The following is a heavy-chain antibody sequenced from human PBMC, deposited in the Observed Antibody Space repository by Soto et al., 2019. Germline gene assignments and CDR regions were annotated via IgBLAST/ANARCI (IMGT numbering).Heavy chain of an antibody. CDR2: MYYNVGT. CDR3: SGAESPDTAYFSLY. CDR1: GSSISSSGYY. J-gene: IGHJ4*02. Sequence: SETLSLTCTVSGSSISSSGYYWGWIRQPPGKRLEWVASMYYNVGTYYNPSLKSRVTISVDTSANQFSLKLSSVTAADSAVYYCSGAESPDTAYFSLYWGQGTPVTVSS. V-gene: IGHV4-39*03. D-gene: IGHD1-26*01.